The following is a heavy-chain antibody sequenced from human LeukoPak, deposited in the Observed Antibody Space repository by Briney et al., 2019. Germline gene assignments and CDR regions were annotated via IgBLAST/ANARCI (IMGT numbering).Heavy chain of an antibody. CDR1: GFTFSSYA. CDR2: ISGSGGST. CDR3: AGLLWFGELPPNWFDP. V-gene: IGHV3-23*01. D-gene: IGHD3-10*01. Sequence: GGSLRLSCAASGFTFSSYAMSWVRQAPGKGLEWVSAISGSGGSTFYADSVKGRFTISRDNSKNTLYLQMNSLRAEDTAVYYCAGLLWFGELPPNWFDPWGQGTLVTVSS. J-gene: IGHJ5*02.